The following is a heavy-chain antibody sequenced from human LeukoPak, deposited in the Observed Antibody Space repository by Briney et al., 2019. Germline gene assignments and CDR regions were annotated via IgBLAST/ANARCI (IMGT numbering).Heavy chain of an antibody. CDR1: GGSISSSSYY. V-gene: IGHV4-39*07. Sequence: SETLSLTCTVSGGSISSSSYYWGWIRQPPGKGLEWIGSIYYSGSTYYNPSLKSRVTISVDTSKNQFSLKLSSVTAADTAVYYCATTLAAAGPYDAFDIWGQGTMVTVSS. CDR3: ATTLAAAGPYDAFDI. CDR2: IYYSGST. J-gene: IGHJ3*02. D-gene: IGHD6-13*01.